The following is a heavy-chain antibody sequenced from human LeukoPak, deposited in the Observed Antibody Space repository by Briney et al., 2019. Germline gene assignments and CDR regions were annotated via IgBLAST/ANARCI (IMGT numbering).Heavy chain of an antibody. V-gene: IGHV3-74*01. CDR2: INSDGSST. D-gene: IGHD3-22*01. J-gene: IGHJ1*01. CDR3: ASDYFVATPYYYDSSGGFQH. Sequence: GGSLRLSCAASGFTFSSYWMHWVRQAPGRGLVWVSRINSDGSSTSYADSVKGRFTISRDNAKNTLYLQMNRLRAEDTAVYYCASDYFVATPYYYDSSGGFQHWGQGTLVTVSS. CDR1: GFTFSSYW.